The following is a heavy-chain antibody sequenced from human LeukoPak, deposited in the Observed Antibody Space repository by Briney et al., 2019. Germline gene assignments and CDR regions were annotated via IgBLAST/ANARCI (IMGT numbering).Heavy chain of an antibody. Sequence: PSETLSLTCAVYGGSFSGYYWSWIRQPPGKGLEWIGEINHSGSNNYNPSLKSRVTMSVDTSKNQCSLKLSSVTAADTAVYYCARGGGPVGYYMGVWGKGTMVTVSS. V-gene: IGHV4-34*01. J-gene: IGHJ6*03. D-gene: IGHD3/OR15-3a*01. CDR1: GGSFSGYY. CDR2: INHSGSN. CDR3: ARGGGPVGYYMGV.